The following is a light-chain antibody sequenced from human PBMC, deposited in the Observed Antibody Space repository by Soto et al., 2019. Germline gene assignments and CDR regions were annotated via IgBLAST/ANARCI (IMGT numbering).Light chain of an antibody. J-gene: IGLJ3*02. CDR1: SSDIGGYNF. V-gene: IGLV2-8*01. CDR2: EVN. CDR3: SSLAGTNNLGV. Sequence: QSALTQPPSASGSPGQSVTISCTGTSSDIGGYNFVSWYQQHPGKAPKLIIYEVNKRPSGVPDRFSGSKSGNTASLTVAGLQPDDEGDYYCSSLAGTNNLGVFGGGTKLTVL.